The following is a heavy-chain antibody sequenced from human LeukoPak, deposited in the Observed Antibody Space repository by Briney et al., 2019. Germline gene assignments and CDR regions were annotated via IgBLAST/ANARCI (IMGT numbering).Heavy chain of an antibody. CDR2: IYYSGST. Sequence: SETLSLTCTVSGGSFSSYYWSWIRQAPGKGLEWIGYIYYSGSTNYNPSLMSRVTISVDTSKNQFSLKLSSVTAADTAVYYCARVSGYYGSGSYAPFYYYYGMDVWGQGTTVTVSS. V-gene: IGHV4-59*01. CDR3: ARVSGYYGSGSYAPFYYYYGMDV. D-gene: IGHD3-10*01. J-gene: IGHJ6*02. CDR1: GGSFSSYY.